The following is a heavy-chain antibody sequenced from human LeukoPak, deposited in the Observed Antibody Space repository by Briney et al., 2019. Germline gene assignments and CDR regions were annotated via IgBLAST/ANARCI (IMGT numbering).Heavy chain of an antibody. CDR2: MSNDGSIK. J-gene: IGHJ4*02. V-gene: IGHV3-30-3*01. Sequence: GGSLRLSCAASGFTFSEYTIHWVRQAPGKGLEWVAVMSNDGSIKKYANSVKGRFTISRDNSKNTLYLQMDSLRAEDTAVYYCARDDPRLRYDYWGQGTLVTVSS. D-gene: IGHD4-17*01. CDR3: ARDDPRLRYDY. CDR1: GFTFSEYT.